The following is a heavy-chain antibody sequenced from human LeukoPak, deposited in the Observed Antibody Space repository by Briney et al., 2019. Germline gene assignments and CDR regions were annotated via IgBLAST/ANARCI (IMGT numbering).Heavy chain of an antibody. CDR1: GGSTSSYY. CDR2: IYYSGIT. V-gene: IGHV4-59*08. Sequence: SETLSLTCTVSGGSTSSYYWSWIRQPPGKGLEWIGNIYYSGITNYNPSLKSRVTISVDTSKNQFSLKLSSVTAADTAVYYCARQTLRGSGSYYNWFDPWGQGTLVTVSS. J-gene: IGHJ5*02. D-gene: IGHD3-10*01. CDR3: ARQTLRGSGSYYNWFDP.